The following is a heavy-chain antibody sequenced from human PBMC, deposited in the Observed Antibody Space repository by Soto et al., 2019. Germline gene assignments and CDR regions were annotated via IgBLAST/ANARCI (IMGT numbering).Heavy chain of an antibody. D-gene: IGHD3-3*01. CDR3: AKDNAPDYDFWSGYYKPYYYYGMDV. J-gene: IGHJ6*02. CDR2: ISGSGGST. Sequence: GGSLRLSCAASGFTFSSYAMSWVRQAPGKGLEWVSAISGSGGSTYYADSVKGRFTISRDNSKNTLYLQMNSLRAEDTAVYYCAKDNAPDYDFWSGYYKPYYYYGMDVWGQGTTVTVSS. V-gene: IGHV3-23*01. CDR1: GFTFSSYA.